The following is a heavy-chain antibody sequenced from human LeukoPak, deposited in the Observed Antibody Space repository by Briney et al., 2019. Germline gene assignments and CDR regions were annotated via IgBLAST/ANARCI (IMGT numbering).Heavy chain of an antibody. Sequence: GGSLRLSCAASGITFSSHWMSCVRQAPGKGLEWVANIKQDGSEKYYVDSVKGRFTISRDNAKNSLYLQMNSLRAEDTAFYYCARGTLRFFARWGQGTLVTVSS. CDR1: GITFSSHW. D-gene: IGHD3-16*01. J-gene: IGHJ5*02. V-gene: IGHV3-7*04. CDR2: IKQDGSEK. CDR3: ARGTLRFFAR.